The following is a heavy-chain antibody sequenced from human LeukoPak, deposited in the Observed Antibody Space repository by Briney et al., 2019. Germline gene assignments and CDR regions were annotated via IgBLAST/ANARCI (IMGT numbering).Heavy chain of an antibody. CDR1: GFTFSSYA. D-gene: IGHD3-10*01. CDR2: INSDGSST. J-gene: IGHJ5*02. Sequence: PGGSLRLSCSASGFTFSSYAMHWVRQAPGKGLVWVSRINSDGSSTTYADSVKGRFTISRDNAKNTFYLQMSSLRADDTAVYYCARGYGSGSYGPNWFDPWGQGTLVTATS. V-gene: IGHV3-74*01. CDR3: ARGYGSGSYGPNWFDP.